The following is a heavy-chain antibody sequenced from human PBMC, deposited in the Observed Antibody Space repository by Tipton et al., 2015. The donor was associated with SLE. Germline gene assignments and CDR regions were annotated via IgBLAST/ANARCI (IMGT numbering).Heavy chain of an antibody. CDR1: GGSFSGYY. Sequence: TLSLTCAVYGGSFSGYYWSWIRQPPGKGLEWIGEINHSGSTNYNPSLKSRVTISVDTSKNQFSLKLSSVTAADTAVYYCARGQRITLWGVIFNGALDIWGQGSRVTVSS. J-gene: IGHJ3*02. V-gene: IGHV4-34*01. CDR2: INHSGST. CDR3: ARGQRITLWGVIFNGALDI. D-gene: IGHD3-16*02.